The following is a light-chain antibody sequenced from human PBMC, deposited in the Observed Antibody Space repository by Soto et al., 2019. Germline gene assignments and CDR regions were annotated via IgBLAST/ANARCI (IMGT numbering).Light chain of an antibody. Sequence: DIQMTQSPSAMSAPVGDRVTITCRASQSISSWLAWYQQKPGKAPKLLIYDASSLESGVPSRFSGCGSGTEFTLTISSLQPDDLATYYCQQYNSYSPWTFGQGTKVDIK. CDR3: QQYNSYSPWT. V-gene: IGKV1-5*01. J-gene: IGKJ1*01. CDR1: QSISSW. CDR2: DAS.